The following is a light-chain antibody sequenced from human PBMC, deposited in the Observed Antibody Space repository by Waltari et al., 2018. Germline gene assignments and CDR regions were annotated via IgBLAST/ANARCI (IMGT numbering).Light chain of an antibody. J-gene: IGLJ3*02. Sequence: QSALTQPPPASGTPGPGVTIPCSGSSFHTGNNYVYWYQQLSGAAPKLLMFKNDQRPSGVPDRFSGTRSGASASLAIIGLRSEDEADYYCAVWDDVLSSWVFGGGTKLTVL. CDR1: SFHTGNNY. CDR2: KND. V-gene: IGLV1-47*01. CDR3: AVWDDVLSSWV.